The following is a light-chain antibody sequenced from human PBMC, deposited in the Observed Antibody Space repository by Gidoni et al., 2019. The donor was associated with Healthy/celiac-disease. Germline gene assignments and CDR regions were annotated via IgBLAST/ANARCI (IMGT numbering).Light chain of an antibody. Sequence: QSALTQPASVSGSPGQSITISCTGTSSDVGGYNYVSWYQQHPGKAPKPMIYDAPNRPSGVSNRFSGSKSGNTASLTISGLQAEDEADYYCSSYTSSSTLGVVFGGGTKLTVL. CDR3: SSYTSSSTLGVV. V-gene: IGLV2-14*03. CDR2: DAP. J-gene: IGLJ2*01. CDR1: SSDVGGYNY.